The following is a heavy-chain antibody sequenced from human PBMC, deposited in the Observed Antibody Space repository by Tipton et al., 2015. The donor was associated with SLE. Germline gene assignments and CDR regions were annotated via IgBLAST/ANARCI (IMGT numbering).Heavy chain of an antibody. CDR3: AREVDWNHGHYYYMDV. J-gene: IGHJ6*03. CDR2: IYDSDNT. CDR1: GGSISSTSYY. D-gene: IGHD1-1*01. Sequence: TLSLTCTVSGGSISSTSYYWAWIRQPPGKGLEWIGSIYDSDNTYYNPSLKSRVTISVDTSKNQFSLKLSSVTAADTAVYYCAREVDWNHGHYYYMDVWGKGTTVTVSS. V-gene: IGHV4-39*07.